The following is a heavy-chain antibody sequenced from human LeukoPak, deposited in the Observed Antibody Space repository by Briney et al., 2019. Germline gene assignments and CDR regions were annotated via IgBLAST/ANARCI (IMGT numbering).Heavy chain of an antibody. CDR1: GFTFSSYG. CDR3: TTDEEEGVERWFGELFIDY. V-gene: IGHV3-33*08. J-gene: IGHJ4*02. D-gene: IGHD3-10*01. CDR2: IWYGGSNK. Sequence: GGSLRLSCAASGFTFSSYGMHWVRQAPGKGLEWVAVIWYGGSNKYYADSVKGRFTISRDNSKNTLYLQMNSLRAEDTAFYYCTTDEEEGVERWFGELFIDYWGQGTLVTVSS.